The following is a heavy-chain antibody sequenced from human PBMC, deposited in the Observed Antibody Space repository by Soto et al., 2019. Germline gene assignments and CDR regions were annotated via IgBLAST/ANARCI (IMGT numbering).Heavy chain of an antibody. CDR2: ISTYNGNT. J-gene: IGHJ4*02. V-gene: IGHV1-18*01. Sequence: ASVKVSCKASGYSFTTSGITWVRQAPGQGLEWMGWISTYNGNTNYAQKLQDRVTLTTDTSTSTAYMELRSLRSDDTAVYYCARRPYGDYDYWGQGTMVTVS. CDR3: ARRPYGDYDY. CDR1: GYSFTTSG. D-gene: IGHD3-16*01.